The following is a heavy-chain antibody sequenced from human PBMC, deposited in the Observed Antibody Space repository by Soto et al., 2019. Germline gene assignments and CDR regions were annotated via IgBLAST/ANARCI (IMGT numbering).Heavy chain of an antibody. V-gene: IGHV4-59*01. CDR2: IYYSGST. J-gene: IGHJ5*02. D-gene: IGHD3-10*01. Sequence: PSETLSLTCTVSGGSISSYYWSWIRQPPGKGLEWIGYIYYSGSTNYNPSLKSRVTISVDTSKNQFSLKLSSVTAADTAVYYCAIDVRLLWFGELLYKGSWFDPWGQGTLVTVSS. CDR1: GGSISSYY. CDR3: AIDVRLLWFGELLYKGSWFDP.